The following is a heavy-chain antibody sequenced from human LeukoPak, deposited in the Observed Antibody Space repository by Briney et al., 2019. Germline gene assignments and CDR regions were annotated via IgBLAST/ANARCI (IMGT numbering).Heavy chain of an antibody. Sequence: ASVKVSCKASGGTFSNYAISWVRQAPGQGLEWMGGIIPLFGTPNYAQQLQGRVTITTDESTSTAYMELSSLRSEDTAVYYCARGGDIVATRLLSYWGQGTLVTVSS. D-gene: IGHD5-12*01. CDR1: GGTFSNYA. CDR3: ARGGDIVATRLLSY. J-gene: IGHJ4*02. V-gene: IGHV1-69*05. CDR2: IIPLFGTP.